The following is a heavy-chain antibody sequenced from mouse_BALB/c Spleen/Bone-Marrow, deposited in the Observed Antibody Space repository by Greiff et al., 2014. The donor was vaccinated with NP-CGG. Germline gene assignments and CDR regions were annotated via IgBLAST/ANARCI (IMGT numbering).Heavy chain of an antibody. CDR2: INPYNDGT. J-gene: IGHJ1*01. V-gene: IGHV1-14*01. CDR3: ARGGYSGTSIYWYFDV. Sequence: VQLQQSGPELVKPGASVKMSCKASGYTFTSYVIHWVKQKPGQGLEWIGYINPYNDGTKYNEKFKGKATLTSDKSSSTAYMELGSLTSEDSAVYYCARGGYSGTSIYWYFDVWGAGTTVTVSS. D-gene: IGHD1-1*01. CDR1: GYTFTSYV.